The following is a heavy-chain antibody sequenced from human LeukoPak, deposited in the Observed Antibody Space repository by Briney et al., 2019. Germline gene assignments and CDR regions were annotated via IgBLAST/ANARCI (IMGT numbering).Heavy chain of an antibody. D-gene: IGHD6-19*01. V-gene: IGHV3-7*01. CDR2: MNEDGSRK. Sequence: GSLRLFCAASGFTFSDYWMSWVRQAPGKGPERVAHMNEDGSRKYFVDSVRGRFSISRDNTENSLYLHMSSLRVEDTAVYYCARTVAGHPHDYFDSWGQGTLVTVSS. J-gene: IGHJ4*02. CDR1: GFTFSDYW. CDR3: ARTVAGHPHDYFDS.